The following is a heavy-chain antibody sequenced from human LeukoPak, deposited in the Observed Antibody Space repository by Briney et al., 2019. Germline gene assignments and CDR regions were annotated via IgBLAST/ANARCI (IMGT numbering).Heavy chain of an antibody. CDR3: ARDLRVVVPAVYYYYGMDV. CDR2: INPNSGGT. CDR1: GYTFTSYG. V-gene: IGHV1-2*02. J-gene: IGHJ6*02. D-gene: IGHD2-2*01. Sequence: ASVKVSCKASGYTFTSYGISWVRQAPGQGLEWMGWINPNSGGTNYAQKFQGRVTMTRDTSISTAYMELSRLRSDDTAVYYCARDLRVVVPAVYYYYGMDVWGQGTTVTVSS.